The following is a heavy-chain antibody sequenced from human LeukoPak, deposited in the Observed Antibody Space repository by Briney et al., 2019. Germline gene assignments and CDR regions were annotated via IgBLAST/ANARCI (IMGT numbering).Heavy chain of an antibody. Sequence: GSLRLSCAVSGFAFSSYNMNWVRQSPGKGLEWVSSISSGSGYMYYADSVKGRFTISRDNAKNSLYLEMSSLRAEDTAVYYCARAGLYSGSGLDYWGQGTLVTASS. CDR3: ARAGLYSGSGLDY. V-gene: IGHV3-21*01. CDR2: ISSGSGYM. J-gene: IGHJ4*02. CDR1: GFAFSSYN. D-gene: IGHD5-12*01.